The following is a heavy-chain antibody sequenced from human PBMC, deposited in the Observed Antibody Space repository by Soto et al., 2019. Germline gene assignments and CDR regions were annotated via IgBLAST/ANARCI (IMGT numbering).Heavy chain of an antibody. Sequence: QVQLVESGGGLVKPGGSLRLSCAASGFTFSDYYMSWIRQAPGKGLEWVSYISSSSSYTNYADSVKGRFTISRDNAKNSLYLQMNSLRAEDTAVYYCARALVIREDAFDIWGQGTMVTVSS. CDR2: ISSSSSYT. D-gene: IGHD3-9*01. V-gene: IGHV3-11*05. CDR1: GFTFSDYY. CDR3: ARALVIREDAFDI. J-gene: IGHJ3*02.